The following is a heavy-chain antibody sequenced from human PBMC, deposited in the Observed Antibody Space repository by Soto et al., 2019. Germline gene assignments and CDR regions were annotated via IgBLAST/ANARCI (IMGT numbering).Heavy chain of an antibody. CDR1: GGSISSYY. Sequence: QVQLQQSGPGLVKPSETLSLTCTVSGGSISSYYWSWIRRPPGKGLDWIGYIYYTEKTNYNPSLKSRVTISVDTSETQFSLKLRSVTAADTGVYFCARARFQLLHPSYYGMDVWGQGTAVTVSS. D-gene: IGHD2-15*01. J-gene: IGHJ6*02. CDR2: IYYTEKT. V-gene: IGHV4-59*01. CDR3: ARARFQLLHPSYYGMDV.